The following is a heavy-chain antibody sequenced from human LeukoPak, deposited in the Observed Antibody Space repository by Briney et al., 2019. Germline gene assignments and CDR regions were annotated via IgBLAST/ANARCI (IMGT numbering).Heavy chain of an antibody. D-gene: IGHD1-26*01. CDR2: INPSDGST. CDR3: ASTSVPSYLVGLDY. CDR1: GYTFTSYG. Sequence: ASVKVSCKASGYTFTSYGISWVRQAPGQGLEWMGVINPSDGSTSYAQKFQGRATMTRDTSTTTVYMELSSLRSEDTAVYYCASTSVPSYLVGLDYWGQGTLVTVSS. V-gene: IGHV1-46*01. J-gene: IGHJ4*02.